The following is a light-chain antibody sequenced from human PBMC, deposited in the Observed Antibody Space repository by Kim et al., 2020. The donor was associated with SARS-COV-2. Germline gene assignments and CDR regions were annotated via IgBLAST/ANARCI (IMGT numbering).Light chain of an antibody. CDR1: QSVSSY. CDR2: DAS. J-gene: IGKJ4*01. V-gene: IGKV3-11*01. CDR3: QQRIKWPLT. Sequence: LSPGERATLSCRASQSVSSYLAWYQQKPGQAPRLLIYDASNRATGIPARFSGTGSRTDFTLTISSLEPEDFAIYYCQQRIKWPLTFGGGTKVDIK.